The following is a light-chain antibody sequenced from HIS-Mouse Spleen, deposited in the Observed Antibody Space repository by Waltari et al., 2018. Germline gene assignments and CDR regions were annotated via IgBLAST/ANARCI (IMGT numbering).Light chain of an antibody. Sequence: QSALTQPASVSGSPGQSITISCTGTSSDVGSYNLVSWYQQHPGKAPKLRIYEGRKRPSGVSNRCSGSKSGNTASLTISGLQAEDEADYYCCSYAGSSTWVFGGGTKLTVL. V-gene: IGLV2-23*01. J-gene: IGLJ3*02. CDR1: SSDVGSYNL. CDR3: CSYAGSSTWV. CDR2: EGR.